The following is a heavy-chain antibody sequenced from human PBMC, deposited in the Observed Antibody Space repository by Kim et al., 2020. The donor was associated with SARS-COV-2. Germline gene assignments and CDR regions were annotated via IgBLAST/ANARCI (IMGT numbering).Heavy chain of an antibody. CDR2: IYYSGST. D-gene: IGHD3-3*01. Sequence: SETLSLTCTVSGGSISSYYWSWIRQPPGKGLEWIGYIYYSGSTNYNPSLKSRVTISVDTSKNQFSLKLSSVTAADTAVYYCARDSRLYLEYYDFWSGYRGYNWFDPWGQGTLVTVSS. V-gene: IGHV4-59*01. CDR1: GGSISSYY. J-gene: IGHJ5*02. CDR3: ARDSRLYLEYYDFWSGYRGYNWFDP.